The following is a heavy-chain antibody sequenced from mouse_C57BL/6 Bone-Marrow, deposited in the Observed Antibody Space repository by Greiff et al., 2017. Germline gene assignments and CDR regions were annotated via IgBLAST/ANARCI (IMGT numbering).Heavy chain of an antibody. Sequence: QVQLQQSGAELVRPGASVKLSCKASGYTFTDYYINWVKQRPGQGLEWIARIYPGSGNTYYNEKFKGKATLTAETSSSTAYMQLSSLTSEDSAVYFCASGNYYGLFAYWGQGTTLTVSA. J-gene: IGHJ2*01. CDR3: ASGNYYGLFAY. V-gene: IGHV1-76*01. CDR2: IYPGSGNT. CDR1: GYTFTDYY. D-gene: IGHD1-2*01.